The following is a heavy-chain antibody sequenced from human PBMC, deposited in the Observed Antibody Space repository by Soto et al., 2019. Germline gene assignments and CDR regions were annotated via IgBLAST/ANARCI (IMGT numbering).Heavy chain of an antibody. Sequence: QVQLVQSGAEVKKPGASVKVSCKASGYTLTNYGISWVRQAPGQGLEWMGWISGYNGNTNYAQKVQGRGTMTTDTAXXTAYMELRSLRSDDTAVYYCARDRENSEARRPLDYWGQGTLLTASS. J-gene: IGHJ4*02. CDR1: GYTLTNYG. D-gene: IGHD1-26*01. CDR3: ARDRENSEARRPLDY. V-gene: IGHV1-18*01. CDR2: ISGYNGNT.